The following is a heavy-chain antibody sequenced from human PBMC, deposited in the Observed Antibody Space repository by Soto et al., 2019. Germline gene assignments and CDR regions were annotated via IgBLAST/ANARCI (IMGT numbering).Heavy chain of an antibody. D-gene: IGHD1-26*01. CDR2: IHGEGDYM. CDR1: GFTFSCCA. J-gene: IGHJ2*01. Sequence: EVLLLDSGGGLVQPGGSLRLSCAASGFTFSCCAMSWVRQAPGKGLEWVSTIHGEGDYMQYTDSVKVRFTLSRDNSRNWLYWQMDSLRVDDSAVYYCVNMRGGGSYTSWWFACWGCGT. CDR3: VNMRGGGSYTSWWFAC. V-gene: IGHV3-23*01.